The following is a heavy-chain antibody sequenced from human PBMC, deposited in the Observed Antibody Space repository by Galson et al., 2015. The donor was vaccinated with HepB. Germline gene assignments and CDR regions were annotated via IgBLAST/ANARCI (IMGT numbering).Heavy chain of an antibody. CDR2: INSRGDNT. D-gene: IGHD5-18*01. CDR1: GFTFGANA. V-gene: IGHV3-23*01. CDR3: ANGYGIFDR. J-gene: IGHJ4*02. Sequence: SLRLSCAASGFTFGANAMPWVRQAPGQGLEWVSGINSRGDNTFYTDSVQGRVSIPRDNSKNMLFLQMSSLRSEGTAIYCFANGYGIFDRWGQGILVTVSS.